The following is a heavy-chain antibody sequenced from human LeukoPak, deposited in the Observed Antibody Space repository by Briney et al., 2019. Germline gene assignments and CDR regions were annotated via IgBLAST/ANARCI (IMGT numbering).Heavy chain of an antibody. CDR1: GFTFRAYW. Sequence: PGGSLRLSCAASGFTFRAYWMAWVRQAPGEGLEWVANMKQDGREKHYVDSVKGRFTISRDNARNSLYLQMNSLRAEDSAVYYCARDDVGALDYWGQGTLVTVSS. V-gene: IGHV3-7*01. CDR2: MKQDGREK. CDR3: ARDDVGALDY. D-gene: IGHD3-16*01. J-gene: IGHJ4*02.